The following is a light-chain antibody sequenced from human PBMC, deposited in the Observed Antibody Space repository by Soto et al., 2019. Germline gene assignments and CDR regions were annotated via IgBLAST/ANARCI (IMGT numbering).Light chain of an antibody. CDR2: DVS. CDR1: SSKW. J-gene: IGKJ2*01. Sequence: DIQMTQSPYTLAASVVDTFTMTCRSSSKWLALYQKKPGKAPKLLIYDVSNLERGVPPRFSGSTSGAESTLTITGLQPDDLGTYYCQHTTDFTFGQGTKVDIK. V-gene: IGKV1-5*01. CDR3: QHTTDFT.